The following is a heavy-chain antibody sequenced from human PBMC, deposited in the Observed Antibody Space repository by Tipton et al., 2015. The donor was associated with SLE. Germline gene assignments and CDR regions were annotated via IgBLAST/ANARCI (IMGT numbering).Heavy chain of an antibody. CDR1: GDSVSNAYY. CDR3: ATTVTTTPSYGAFDI. J-gene: IGHJ3*02. CDR2: LYHSGSA. Sequence: TLSLTCNVSGDSVSNAYYWGWIRQPPGTGLEGMGSLYHSGSAFYNQSIKSRVTISLDTSKSQFSLRLTSITAADTAMYYCATTVTTTPSYGAFDIWGQGTVVTVFS. V-gene: IGHV4-38-2*02. D-gene: IGHD4-17*01.